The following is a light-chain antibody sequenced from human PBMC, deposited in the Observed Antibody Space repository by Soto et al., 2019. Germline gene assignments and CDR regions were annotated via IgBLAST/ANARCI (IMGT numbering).Light chain of an antibody. V-gene: IGKV1-9*01. CDR2: EAS. CDR3: QQLYTLPCT. CDR1: HDIRTF. Sequence: DIQLTQSPSLLSASIGDRVTLTCRASHDIRTFVAWYQQKPGKAPKLLTYEASTLQSGVPSRFSGSGSGTEFTLTISGLLPEDFAAYHCQQLYTLPCTFGQGTRLDIK. J-gene: IGKJ5*01.